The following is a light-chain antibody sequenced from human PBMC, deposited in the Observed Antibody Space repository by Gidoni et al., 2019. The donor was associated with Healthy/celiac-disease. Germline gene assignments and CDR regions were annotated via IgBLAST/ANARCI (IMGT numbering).Light chain of an antibody. CDR2: AAS. J-gene: IGKJ4*01. CDR1: QGISSY. CDR3: QQLNSYP. Sequence: DIQLTQSPSFLSASVGDRVTIICRDSQGISSYLAWYQQKPGKAPKLLIYAASTLQSVVPSRFSGSGSGTEFTLTISSLQPEDFATYYCQQLNSYPVGGGTKVEIK. V-gene: IGKV1-9*01.